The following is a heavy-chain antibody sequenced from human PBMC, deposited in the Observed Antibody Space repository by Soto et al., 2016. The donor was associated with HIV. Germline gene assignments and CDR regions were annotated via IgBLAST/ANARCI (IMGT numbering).Heavy chain of an antibody. D-gene: IGHD3-10*01. J-gene: IGHJ5*02. CDR1: GGSISSGGYY. CDR2: IYYSGST. Sequence: VQLQESGPGLVKPSQTLSLTCTVSGGSISSGGYYWSWIRQHPGKGLEWIGYIYYSGSTYYNPSLKSRVTISVDTSKNQFSLKLSSVTAADTAVYYCAQSMVRSSFDPVGPGNPGPPSPQ. CDR3: AQSMVRSSFDP. V-gene: IGHV4-31*03.